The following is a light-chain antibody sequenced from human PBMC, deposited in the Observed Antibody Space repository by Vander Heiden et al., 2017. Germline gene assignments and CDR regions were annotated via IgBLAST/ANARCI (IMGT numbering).Light chain of an antibody. CDR1: QSATSF. J-gene: IGKJ3*01. V-gene: IGKV1-39*01. CDR2: AAS. CDR3: QQSYIIPFT. Sequence: DSKMSQSPSSLPASGGDRGTSPCRARQSATSFLNWYQQTSGQAPNLLIYAASSLHAGVPSRFSSRGSGADFSLTIRSLQPEDFATYYCQQSYIIPFTFGPGTKVDMK.